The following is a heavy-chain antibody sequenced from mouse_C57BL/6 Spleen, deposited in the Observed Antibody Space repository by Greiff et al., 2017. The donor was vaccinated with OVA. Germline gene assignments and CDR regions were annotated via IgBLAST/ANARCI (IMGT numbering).Heavy chain of an antibody. CDR3: SSSCGWFAY. CDR1: GFTFSSYA. Sequence: EVHLVESGEGLVKPGGSLKLSCAASGFTFSSYAMSWVRQTPEKRLEWVAYISSGGDYIYYPDTVKGRFTISRDNARNNLYLQMSRVKSKDTAMYYYSSSCGWFAYWGQGTLVTVSA. J-gene: IGHJ3*01. V-gene: IGHV5-9-1*02. D-gene: IGHD1-1*01. CDR2: ISSGGDYI.